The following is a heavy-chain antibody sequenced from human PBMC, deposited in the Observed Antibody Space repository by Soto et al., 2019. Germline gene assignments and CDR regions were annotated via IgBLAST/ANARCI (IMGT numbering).Heavy chain of an antibody. CDR1: GFTFSCAW. Sequence: PGGSLRLSCAGSGFTFSCAWMIWVRQTPGKGLEWLGRIKSKDDGGATDYAAPVKGRFTISRDDSNNTVYLQMNSLKIEDTAVYFCTAISNYGASNYWYFDLWGLGTLVTVSS. CDR3: TAISNYGASNYWYFDL. V-gene: IGHV3-15*01. D-gene: IGHD4-17*01. J-gene: IGHJ2*01. CDR2: IKSKDDGGAT.